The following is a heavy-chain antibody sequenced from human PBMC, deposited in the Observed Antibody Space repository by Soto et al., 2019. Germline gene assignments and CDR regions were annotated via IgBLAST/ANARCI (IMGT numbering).Heavy chain of an antibody. J-gene: IGHJ3*02. CDR3: ASDALRPRVGAFDI. CDR2: IYSGGST. CDR1: GFTVSSNY. V-gene: IGHV3-66*01. Sequence: EVQLVESGGGLVQPGGSLRLSCTASGFTVSSNYMSWVRQAPGKGLEWVSVIYSGGSTYYADSVKGRFTISRDNSKNTLYLQMNSLRAEDTAVYYCASDALRPRVGAFDIWGQGTMVTVSS. D-gene: IGHD3-16*01.